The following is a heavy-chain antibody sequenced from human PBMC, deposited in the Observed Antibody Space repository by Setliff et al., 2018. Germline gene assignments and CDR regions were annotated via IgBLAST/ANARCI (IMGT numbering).Heavy chain of an antibody. CDR2: IYFDGVT. CDR3: ARQPGPFDM. D-gene: IGHD2-8*02. J-gene: IGHJ3*02. CDR1: GGSITTTHYY. V-gene: IGHV4-39*01. Sequence: SETLSLTCTVSGGSITTTHYYWAWIRQPPGKGLEWIGNIYFDGVTYYNPSLSSRATISQDASKNQFSLHVSPVTAADTAVYYCARQPGPFDMWGQGTMVTVSS.